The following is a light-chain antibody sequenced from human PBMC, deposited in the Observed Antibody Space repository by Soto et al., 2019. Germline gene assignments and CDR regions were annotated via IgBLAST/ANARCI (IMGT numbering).Light chain of an antibody. CDR2: GVS. V-gene: IGKV3-20*01. CDR3: QQYGNSPLT. CDR1: QSVRSDY. Sequence: EIALTQSPDTLSLSPGQRATLSCRASQSVRSDYFAWYQQKPGQAPRVIIFGVSTRATGVPDRFSGSGSGTDFTLTISRLEPEDFALYYCQQYGNSPLTFGGGTKVDI. J-gene: IGKJ4*01.